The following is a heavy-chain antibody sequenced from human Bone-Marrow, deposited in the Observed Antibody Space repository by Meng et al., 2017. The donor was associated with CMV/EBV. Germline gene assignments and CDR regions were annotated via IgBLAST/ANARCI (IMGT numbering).Heavy chain of an antibody. CDR1: GYTLTELS. CDR3: ARDRESSSWYRGAFDI. Sequence: ASVKVSCKVSGYTLTELSRHWVRQAPGKGLEWMGGFDPEDGETIYAQKFQGRVTITTDESTSTAYMELSSLRSEDTAVYYCARDRESSSWYRGAFDIWGQGTMVTVSS. V-gene: IGHV1-24*01. J-gene: IGHJ3*02. CDR2: FDPEDGET. D-gene: IGHD6-13*01.